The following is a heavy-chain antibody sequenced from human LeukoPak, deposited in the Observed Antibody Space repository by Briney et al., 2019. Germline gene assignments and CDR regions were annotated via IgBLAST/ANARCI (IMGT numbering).Heavy chain of an antibody. V-gene: IGHV1-69*04. CDR1: GGTFSSYA. Sequence: SVKVSCKASGGTFSSYAISWVRQAPGQGLEWMGRIIPIFGIANYAQKFQGRVTITADKSTSTAYMEPSSLRSEDTAVYYCAREGEYTFQHWGQGTLVTVSS. D-gene: IGHD2/OR15-2a*01. CDR2: IIPIFGIA. CDR3: AREGEYTFQH. J-gene: IGHJ1*01.